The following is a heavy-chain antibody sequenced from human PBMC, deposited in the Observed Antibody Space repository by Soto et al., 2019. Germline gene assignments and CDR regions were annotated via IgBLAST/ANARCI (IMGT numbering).Heavy chain of an antibody. J-gene: IGHJ4*02. CDR3: ARSSLAWGIDS. CDR1: GGSFSGYY. V-gene: IGHV4-34*02. D-gene: IGHD3-3*01. CDR2: IDHSGDT. Sequence: QVQLQQWGAGLLKPSETLSLTCAVYGGSFSGYYWSWIRQPPGKGLEWIGEIDHSGDTNYNPSLESRVTISVDTSQNQIFLKLTSMTAADTSVYYCARSSLAWGIDSRAQGTLVTVSS.